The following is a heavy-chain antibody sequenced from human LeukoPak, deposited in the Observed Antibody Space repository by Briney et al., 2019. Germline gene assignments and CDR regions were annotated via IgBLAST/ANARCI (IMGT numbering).Heavy chain of an antibody. CDR3: GKAGRRHAGAGWIDY. Sequence: GGSLRLSCAASGFTFSNYVMRWVRQAPGKGLEWVSAIGCGATNYYADYSKGRFTISRDNHKHKLYQQMNSLSAGDGAIIYVGKAGRRHAGAGWIDYWGQGTLVTVS. J-gene: IGHJ4*02. V-gene: IGHV3-23*01. CDR1: GFTFSNYV. D-gene: IGHD6-19*01. CDR2: IGCGATN.